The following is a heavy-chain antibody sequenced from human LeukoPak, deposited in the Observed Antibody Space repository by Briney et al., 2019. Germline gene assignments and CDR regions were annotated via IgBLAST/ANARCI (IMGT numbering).Heavy chain of an antibody. Sequence: GESLKISCKGSGYSFTSYWIGWVRQMPGKGLEWMGIIYPGDSDTRYSPSFQGQVTISADKSISTAYLQWSSLKASDIAMYYCARGVTVVRGVITTAGHFDYWSQGTLVTVSS. CDR1: GYSFTSYW. J-gene: IGHJ4*02. V-gene: IGHV5-51*01. CDR2: IYPGDSDT. CDR3: ARGVTVVRGVITTAGHFDY. D-gene: IGHD3-10*01.